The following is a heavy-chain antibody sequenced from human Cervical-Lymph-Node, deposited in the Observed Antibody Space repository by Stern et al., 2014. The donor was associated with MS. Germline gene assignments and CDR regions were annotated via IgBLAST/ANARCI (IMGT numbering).Heavy chain of an antibody. V-gene: IGHV4-59*01. Sequence: QLQLQESGPGLVKPSETLSFTCTVSYDSISSYYWTWLRQPPGKGLEWIGYINYRRNPNYNPALKSRVTISVDTSKNQFSLKLTSVTAADTAVYYCARAFSDYHDSTPGYWGQGTLVTVSS. CDR1: YDSISSYY. CDR3: ARAFSDYHDSTPGY. D-gene: IGHD3-22*01. CDR2: INYRRNP. J-gene: IGHJ4*02.